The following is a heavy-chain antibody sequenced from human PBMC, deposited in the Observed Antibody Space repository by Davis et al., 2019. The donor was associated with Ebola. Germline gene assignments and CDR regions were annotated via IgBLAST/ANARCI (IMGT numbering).Heavy chain of an antibody. Sequence: GESLKISCAASGFTFSDYYMSWIRQAPGKGLEWVSYISISSYTNYADSVKGRFTISRDNAKNTLYLQMNSLRAEDTAVYYCGRSGYYQGLWFDPWGQGTLVTVSS. D-gene: IGHD3-3*01. CDR2: ISISSYT. V-gene: IGHV3-11*06. CDR1: GFTFSDYY. CDR3: GRSGYYQGLWFDP. J-gene: IGHJ5*02.